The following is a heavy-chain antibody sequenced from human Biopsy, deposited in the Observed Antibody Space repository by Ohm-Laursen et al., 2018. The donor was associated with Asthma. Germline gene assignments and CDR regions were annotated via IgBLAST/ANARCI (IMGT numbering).Heavy chain of an antibody. J-gene: IGHJ6*02. Sequence: SLRLSCSASGFTFSSYAMSWVRQAPGKGLEWVSYISSSGSTIYYADSVKGRFTISRDNAKNSLYLQMNSLRAEDTAVYYCARDREVYGSGIGALYYYYYYGMDVWGQGTTVTVSS. CDR3: ARDREVYGSGIGALYYYYYYGMDV. V-gene: IGHV3-11*01. D-gene: IGHD3-10*01. CDR2: ISSSGSTI. CDR1: GFTFSSYA.